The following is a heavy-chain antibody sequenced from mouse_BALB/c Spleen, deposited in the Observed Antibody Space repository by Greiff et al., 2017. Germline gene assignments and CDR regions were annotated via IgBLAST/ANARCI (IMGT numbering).Heavy chain of an antibody. V-gene: IGHV5-6-3*01. D-gene: IGHD2-3*01. CDR2: INSNGGST. Sequence: EVQLVESGGGLVKPGGSLKLSCAASGFTFSSYGMSWVRQTPDKRLELVATINSNGGSTYYPDSVKGRFTISRDNAKNTLYLQMSSLKSEDTAMYYCARDGGEYDPWFAYWGQGTLVTVSA. CDR1: GFTFSSYG. J-gene: IGHJ3*01. CDR3: ARDGGEYDPWFAY.